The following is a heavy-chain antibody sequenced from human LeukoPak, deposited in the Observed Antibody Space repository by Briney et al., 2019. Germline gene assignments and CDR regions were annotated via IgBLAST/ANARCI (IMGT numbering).Heavy chain of an antibody. J-gene: IGHJ4*02. V-gene: IGHV4-39*01. Sequence: PSETLSLTCTVSGGSISSSSYYWDWIRQPPGKGLEWIGNIYYSGSTRYNPPLKSPVTMSVDTSKNQFSLKLSSVTAADTAVYYCERTSYYDSSGYSRFVDWGQGTLVPVSS. CDR3: ERTSYYDSSGYSRFVD. D-gene: IGHD3-22*01. CDR1: GGSISSSSYY. CDR2: IYYSGST.